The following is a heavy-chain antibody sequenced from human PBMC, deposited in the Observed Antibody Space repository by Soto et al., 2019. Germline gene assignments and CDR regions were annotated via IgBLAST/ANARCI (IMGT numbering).Heavy chain of an antibody. V-gene: IGHV3-23*01. CDR3: AKVAAAGTSETPNFDC. D-gene: IGHD6-13*01. CDR1: GFTFSSYA. J-gene: IGHJ4*02. Sequence: EVQLLESGGGLAQPGGSLRLSCAASGFTFSSYAMTWVRQAPGKGLQWVSLISGSSGATYYADSVKGRFTISRDRSKKTLYLQMNSLRAEDTAVYYCAKVAAAGTSETPNFDCWGQGTLVTVSS. CDR2: ISGSSGAT.